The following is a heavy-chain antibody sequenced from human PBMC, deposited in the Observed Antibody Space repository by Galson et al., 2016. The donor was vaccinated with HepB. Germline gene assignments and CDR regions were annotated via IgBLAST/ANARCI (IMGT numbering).Heavy chain of an antibody. CDR3: ARATEGAFDY. V-gene: IGHV3-74*03. D-gene: IGHD1-26*01. CDR1: GFTFSSYW. J-gene: IGHJ4*02. CDR2: IIGDGSST. Sequence: SLRLSCAASGFTFSSYWMHWVRQVPGKGLAWVSRIIGDGSSTTYAGSVEGRFTISRDNSKNTLSLQMNGLRAEYSALSYCARATEGAFDYWGQGVLVTVFS.